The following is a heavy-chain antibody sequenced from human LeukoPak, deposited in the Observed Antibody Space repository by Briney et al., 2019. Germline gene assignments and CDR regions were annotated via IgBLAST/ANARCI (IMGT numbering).Heavy chain of an antibody. CDR1: GFTFSSYA. D-gene: IGHD1-7*01. CDR2: ISGSGGST. CDR3: AKGYNWNYVDYYYYGMDV. J-gene: IGHJ6*02. V-gene: IGHV3-23*01. Sequence: GGSLRLSCAASGFTFSSYAMSWVRQAPGKGLEWVSAISGSGGSTYYADSVEGRFTISRDNSKNTLYLQMNSLRAEDTAVYYCAKGYNWNYVDYYYYGMDVWGQGTTVTVSS.